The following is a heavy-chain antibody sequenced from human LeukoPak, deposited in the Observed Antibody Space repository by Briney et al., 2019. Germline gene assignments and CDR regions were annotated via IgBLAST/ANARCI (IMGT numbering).Heavy chain of an antibody. V-gene: IGHV3-21*01. J-gene: IGHJ4*02. CDR3: ARTVVVPAALPDY. CDR2: ISSFSSYI. D-gene: IGHD2-2*01. Sequence: PGGSLRLSCAASGFTFSSYSMNWVRQAPGKGLEWVSSISSFSSYIYYADSVKGRFTISRDNAKNSLYLQMNSLRAEDTAVYYCARTVVVPAALPDYWGQGTLVTVSS. CDR1: GFTFSSYS.